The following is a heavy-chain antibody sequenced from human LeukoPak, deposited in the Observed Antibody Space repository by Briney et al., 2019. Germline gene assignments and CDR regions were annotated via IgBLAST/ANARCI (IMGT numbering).Heavy chain of an antibody. CDR2: ISGSGSST. Sequence: PGXXLRLSCAASGFTFSSYAMSWVRQAPGEGLEWVSAISGSGSSTYYADSVKGRFTISRDNSKNTLYLQMNSLRAEDTAVYYCAKDSSVRVLKTYYFDYWGQGTLVTVSS. CDR3: AKDSSVRVLKTYYFDY. J-gene: IGHJ4*02. D-gene: IGHD2/OR15-2a*01. V-gene: IGHV3-23*01. CDR1: GFTFSSYA.